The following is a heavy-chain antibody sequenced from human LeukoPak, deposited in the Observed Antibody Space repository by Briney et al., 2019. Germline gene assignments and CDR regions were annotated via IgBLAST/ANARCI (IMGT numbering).Heavy chain of an antibody. V-gene: IGHV1-2*02. D-gene: IGHD5-12*01. Sequence: ASVKVSCKASGYTFTGYYMHWVRQAPGQGLEWMGWINPTSGGTNYAQKFQGRVTMTRDTSISTAYMELSRLRSDDTAVYYCARVDIVAGTQDDYWGQGTLVTVSS. CDR3: ARVDIVAGTQDDY. CDR1: GYTFTGYY. J-gene: IGHJ4*02. CDR2: INPTSGGT.